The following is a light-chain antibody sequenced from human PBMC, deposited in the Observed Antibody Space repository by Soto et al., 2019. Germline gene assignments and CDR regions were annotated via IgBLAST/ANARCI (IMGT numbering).Light chain of an antibody. CDR2: GAS. Sequence: EIVLTQSPGTLSLSPGERATLSCRASQSVSSSYLAWSQQKPGQAPRLLIYGASSRATGIPDRFSGSGSGTDFTLTISRLEPEDFAVYYCQQYDSSPVTFGQGTKVEIK. J-gene: IGKJ1*01. CDR1: QSVSSSY. V-gene: IGKV3-20*01. CDR3: QQYDSSPVT.